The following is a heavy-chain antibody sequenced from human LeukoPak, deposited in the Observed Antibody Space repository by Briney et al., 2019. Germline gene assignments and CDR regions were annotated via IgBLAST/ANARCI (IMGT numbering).Heavy chain of an antibody. Sequence: SETLSLTCTVSGGSISSYYWSWIRQPPGKGLEWIGYIYHSGSTNYNPSLKSRVTISVDTSKNHFSLKLSSVTAADTAVYYCARGPYSSGWSLGYFDYWGQGTLVTVSS. D-gene: IGHD6-19*01. CDR1: GGSISSYY. CDR2: IYHSGST. V-gene: IGHV4-59*12. CDR3: ARGPYSSGWSLGYFDY. J-gene: IGHJ4*02.